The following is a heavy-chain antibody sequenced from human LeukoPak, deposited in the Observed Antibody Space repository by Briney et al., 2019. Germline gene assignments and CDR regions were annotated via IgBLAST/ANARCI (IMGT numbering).Heavy chain of an antibody. CDR3: AKTNGDYTQNWFDP. D-gene: IGHD4-11*01. Sequence: PGRSLRLPCAASGFTFSSYAMHWVRQAPGKGLEWVAVISYDGSNKYYADSVKGRFTISRDNSKNTLYLQMNSLRAEDTAVYYCAKTNGDYTQNWFDPWGQGTLVTVSS. J-gene: IGHJ5*02. V-gene: IGHV3-30-3*01. CDR1: GFTFSSYA. CDR2: ISYDGSNK.